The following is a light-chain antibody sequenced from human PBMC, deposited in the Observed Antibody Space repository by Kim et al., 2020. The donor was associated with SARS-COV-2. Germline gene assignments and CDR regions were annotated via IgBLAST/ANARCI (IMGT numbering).Light chain of an antibody. CDR1: NIGSKS. CDR3: QVWDSSSVV. CDR2: YDS. J-gene: IGLJ2*01. V-gene: IGLV3-21*04. Sequence: VAPGKTARITWGGNNIGSKSVHWYQQKPGPAPVLVIYYDSDRPSGIPERFSGSNSGNTATLTISRVEAGDEADYYCQVWDSSSVVFGGGTQLTVL.